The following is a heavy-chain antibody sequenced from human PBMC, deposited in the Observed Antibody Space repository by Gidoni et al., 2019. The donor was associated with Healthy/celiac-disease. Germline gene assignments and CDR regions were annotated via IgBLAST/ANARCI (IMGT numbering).Heavy chain of an antibody. J-gene: IGHJ4*02. CDR3: AKEGGVVTPGYFDY. CDR1: GFTFSSYG. CDR2: ISYDGSNK. Sequence: QVQLVESGGGVVQPGRSLRLSCPASGFTFSSYGMHWVRQAPGKGLEWVAVISYDGSNKYYADSVKGRFTISSDNSKNTLYLQMNSLRAEDTAVYYCAKEGGVVTPGYFDYWGQGTLVTVSS. V-gene: IGHV3-30*18. D-gene: IGHD2-21*02.